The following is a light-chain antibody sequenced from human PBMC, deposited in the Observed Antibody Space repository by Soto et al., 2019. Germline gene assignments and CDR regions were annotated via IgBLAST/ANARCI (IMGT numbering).Light chain of an antibody. CDR2: EIT. V-gene: IGLV2-14*03. J-gene: IGLJ1*01. CDR1: SSDIGAYNY. CDR3: SSYSSVGAFV. Sequence: QSALTQPASVSGSPGQSITISCTGTSSDIGAYNYVSWYQQHPGKAPKLIIYEITNRPSGISNRFSGSRSGNTASLSISGLKAEDEADYYCSSYSSVGAFVFGTGTKVTVL.